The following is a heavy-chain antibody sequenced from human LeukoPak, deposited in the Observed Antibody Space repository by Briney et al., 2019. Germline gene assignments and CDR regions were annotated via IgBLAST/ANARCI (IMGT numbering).Heavy chain of an antibody. V-gene: IGHV1-24*01. D-gene: IGHD2-2*01. CDR1: GYTLTELS. J-gene: IGHJ4*02. CDR3: AREPNHGPAIADNDPAASAGY. Sequence: ASVKVSCKVSGYTLTELSMHWVRQAPGKGLEWVGGFDPEDGETIYAQKFQGRVTMTEDTSTDTAYMELSSLRSDDTAVYYCAREPNHGPAIADNDPAASAGYWGQGTLVTVSS. CDR2: FDPEDGET.